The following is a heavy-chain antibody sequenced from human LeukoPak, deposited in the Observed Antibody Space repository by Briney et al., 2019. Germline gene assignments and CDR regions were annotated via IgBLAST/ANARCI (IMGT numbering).Heavy chain of an antibody. V-gene: IGHV4-39*01. CDR1: GGSISSSSYY. CDR2: SYYSGST. J-gene: IGHJ4*02. D-gene: IGHD6-6*01. Sequence: SETLSLTCTVSGGSISSSSYYWGWIRQPPGKGLEWIGSSYYSGSTYYNPSLKSRVTISVDTSKNQFSLKLSSVNAADTAVYYCARHAYSSSSFYFDYWGQGTLVTVSS. CDR3: ARHAYSSSSFYFDY.